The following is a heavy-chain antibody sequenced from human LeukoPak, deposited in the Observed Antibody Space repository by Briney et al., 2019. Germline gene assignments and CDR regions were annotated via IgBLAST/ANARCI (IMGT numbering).Heavy chain of an antibody. D-gene: IGHD6-13*01. CDR3: ARLGGSSWDYVDY. Sequence: SETLSLTCTVSGGSISSYYWSWIRQPPGKGLEWIGHIFYSGSTNYNPSLKSRVTISVDTSKNQFSLKLSSVTAADTAVYYCARLGGSSWDYVDYWGQGTLVTVSS. V-gene: IGHV4-59*08. J-gene: IGHJ4*02. CDR2: IFYSGST. CDR1: GGSISSYY.